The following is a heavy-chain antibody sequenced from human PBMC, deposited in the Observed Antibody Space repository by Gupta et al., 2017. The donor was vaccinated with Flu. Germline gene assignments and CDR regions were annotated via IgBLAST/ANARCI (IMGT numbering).Heavy chain of an antibody. V-gene: IGHV1-24*01. J-gene: IGHJ4*02. Sequence: QVQLVQSGAEVKKPGASVKVSCKVSGYTLTDLSMHWVRQAPGKGLEWMGGFDPEDGETIYAQKCQGRVTMTEDTSTDTAYMELSSLRSEDTAVYYCATQQGIGVVSELVFDYWGQGTLVTVSS. D-gene: IGHD3-22*01. CDR1: GYTLTDLS. CDR2: FDPEDGET. CDR3: ATQQGIGVVSELVFDY.